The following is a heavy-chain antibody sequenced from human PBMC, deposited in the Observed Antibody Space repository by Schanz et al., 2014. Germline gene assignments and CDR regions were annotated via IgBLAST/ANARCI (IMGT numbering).Heavy chain of an antibody. D-gene: IGHD3-9*01. CDR1: GFIVSDNY. J-gene: IGHJ4*02. CDR2: TEGGGGT. Sequence: DVQLVESGGGLVQPGGSLRLSCAASGFIVSDNYMHWVRQAPGKGLEWVSGLTEGGGGTYYTDAVKGRFTISRDNSKNTLYLQINNLRAEDTAVYYCAYYDVLTGFDYWGQGTQVTVSS. V-gene: IGHV3-23*04. CDR3: AYYDVLTGFDY.